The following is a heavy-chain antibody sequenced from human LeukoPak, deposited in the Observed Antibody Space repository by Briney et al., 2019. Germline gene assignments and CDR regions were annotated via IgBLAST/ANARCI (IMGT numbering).Heavy chain of an antibody. CDR3: ARTPGRFLEWLHKIDY. Sequence: ASVKVSCKASGYTFTSYGISWVRPAPGQGLEWMGWISAYNGNTNYAQKLQGRVTMTTDTSTSTAYMELRSLRSDDTAVYYCARTPGRFLEWLHKIDYWGQGTLVTVSS. CDR1: GYTFTSYG. D-gene: IGHD3-3*01. V-gene: IGHV1-18*01. J-gene: IGHJ4*02. CDR2: ISAYNGNT.